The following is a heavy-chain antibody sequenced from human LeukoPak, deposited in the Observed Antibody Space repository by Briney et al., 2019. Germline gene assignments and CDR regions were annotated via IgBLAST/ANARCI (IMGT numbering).Heavy chain of an antibody. J-gene: IGHJ4*02. Sequence: GASVKVSCKASGYTFTSYGISWVRQAPGQGLEWMGWISAYNGNTNYAQKLQGRVTMTTDTSTSTAYMERRSLRSDDTAVYYCAREGCSGGSCCSRPIDYWGQGTLVTVSS. CDR2: ISAYNGNT. V-gene: IGHV1-18*01. CDR1: GYTFTSYG. CDR3: AREGCSGGSCCSRPIDY. D-gene: IGHD2-15*01.